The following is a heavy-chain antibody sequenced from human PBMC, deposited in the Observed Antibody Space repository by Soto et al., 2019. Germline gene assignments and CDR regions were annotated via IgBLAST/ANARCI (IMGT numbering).Heavy chain of an antibody. Sequence: QLQLQESGPGLVKPSETLSLTCTVSGDSVTISDYYWGWIRQPPGKGLEWIGSIHYSVSTYYNPSLKSRVTISGDTSKKQFSLKLNSVTAADAAVYYCAAHDSGGYYAEYWGQGTLVTVSA. D-gene: IGHD3-22*01. V-gene: IGHV4-39*01. J-gene: IGHJ4*02. CDR3: AAHDSGGYYAEY. CDR1: GDSVTISDYY. CDR2: IHYSVST.